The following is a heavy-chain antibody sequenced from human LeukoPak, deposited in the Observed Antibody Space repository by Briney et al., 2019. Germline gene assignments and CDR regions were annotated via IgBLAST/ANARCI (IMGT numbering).Heavy chain of an antibody. V-gene: IGHV4-31*03. J-gene: IGHJ4*02. D-gene: IGHD5-18*01. CDR1: GGSISTGGYY. CDR3: ARTAGWSYGFDY. CDR2: IYNSGTT. Sequence: SQTLSLTCTVSGGSISTGGYYWTWIRQHPGKGLEWIGYIYNSGTTYYNPSLESRVTIPGDTSKNQFSLKLNSVTAADTAVYYCARTAGWSYGFDYWGQGTLVTVSS.